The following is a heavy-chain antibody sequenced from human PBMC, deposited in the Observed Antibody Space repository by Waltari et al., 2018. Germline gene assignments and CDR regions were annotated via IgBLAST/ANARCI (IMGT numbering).Heavy chain of an antibody. J-gene: IGHJ6*03. D-gene: IGHD3-3*01. CDR1: GGSISSYY. V-gene: IGHV4-4*07. CDR2: IYTSGST. CDR3: VRDSIFGPPAYYYMDV. Sequence: QVQLQESGPGLVKPSETLSLTCTVSGGSISSYYWSWIRQPAGKGLEWIGRIYTSGSTNYNPSLKSRVTMSVDTSKNQFSLKLSAVTAADTAVYYCVRDSIFGPPAYYYMDVWGKGTTVTISS.